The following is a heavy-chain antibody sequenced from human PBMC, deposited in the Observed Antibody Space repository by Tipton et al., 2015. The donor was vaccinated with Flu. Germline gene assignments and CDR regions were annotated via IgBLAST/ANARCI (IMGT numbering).Heavy chain of an antibody. CDR2: IYYSGST. Sequence: LRLSCTVSGGSISNYYWSWIRQPPGKGLEWIGQIYYSGSTNYNPSLKSRVTISVDTSKNQISLKLSSVTAADTAVYYCARGPEQWLVNPHYFDYWGQGTLVTVSS. V-gene: IGHV4-59*08. D-gene: IGHD6-19*01. CDR3: ARGPEQWLVNPHYFDY. J-gene: IGHJ4*02. CDR1: GGSISNYY.